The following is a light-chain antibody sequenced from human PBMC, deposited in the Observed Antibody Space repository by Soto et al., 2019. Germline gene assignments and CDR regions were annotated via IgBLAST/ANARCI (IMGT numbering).Light chain of an antibody. Sequence: EIVMRQSPATLSVSAGERITLSCRASQSISTSLAWYQQKPGQAPRLLMYGASTRATNIPARFSGSGSGTDFTLTISGLQSEDCSVYFCQQYSDWPTFGQGTKVDIK. CDR2: GAS. CDR1: QSISTS. J-gene: IGKJ1*01. V-gene: IGKV3-15*01. CDR3: QQYSDWPT.